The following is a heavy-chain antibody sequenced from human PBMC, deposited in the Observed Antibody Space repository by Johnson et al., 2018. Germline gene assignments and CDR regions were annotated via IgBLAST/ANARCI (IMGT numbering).Heavy chain of an antibody. Sequence: QVQLQESGPGVVKPSETXSLTCTVSGGSISSYYWSWIRQPPGKGLEWIGYTYYSGITNYNPSLKSRVTISVDTSKNQFSLHLSCLTAADTAGYYCARYRRVDGGSFFVDPWGQGTLVTVSS. CDR3: ARYRRVDGGSFFVDP. CDR2: TYYSGIT. V-gene: IGHV4-59*01. CDR1: GGSISSYY. J-gene: IGHJ5*02. D-gene: IGHD2-15*01.